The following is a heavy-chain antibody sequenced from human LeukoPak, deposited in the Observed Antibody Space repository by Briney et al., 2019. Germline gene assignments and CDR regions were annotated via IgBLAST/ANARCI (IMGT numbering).Heavy chain of an antibody. CDR2: ISSGSSTI. V-gene: IGHV3-48*01. CDR3: ARGRALGYCSSTSCYGGDWFDP. D-gene: IGHD2-2*01. J-gene: IGHJ5*02. CDR1: GFTFSSYS. Sequence: GGSLRLSCAASGFTFSSYSMNWVRQAPGKGLEWVSYISSGSSTIYYADSVKGRFTISRDNAKNSLYLQMNSLRAEDTAVYYCARGRALGYCSSTSCYGGDWFDPWGQGTLVTVSS.